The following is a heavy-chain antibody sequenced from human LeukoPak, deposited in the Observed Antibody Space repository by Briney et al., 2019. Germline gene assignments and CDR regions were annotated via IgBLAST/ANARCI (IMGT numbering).Heavy chain of an antibody. CDR1: GGTFSSYA. D-gene: IGHD3-22*01. CDR2: IIPIFGTA. Sequence: SVKVSCKASGGTFSSYAISWVRQAPGQGLEWMGGIIPIFGTANYAQKFQGRVTITTDESTSTAYMELSSLRSEDTAVYYCARDEYYYDSNGYYYVNSWYFDLWGRGTLVTVSS. J-gene: IGHJ2*01. CDR3: ARDEYYYDSNGYYYVNSWYFDL. V-gene: IGHV1-69*05.